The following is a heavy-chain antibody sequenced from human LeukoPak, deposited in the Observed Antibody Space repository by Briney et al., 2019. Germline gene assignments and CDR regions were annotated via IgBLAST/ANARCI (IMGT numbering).Heavy chain of an antibody. J-gene: IGHJ6*03. V-gene: IGHV1-69*05. Sequence: SSVKVSCKASGGTFSSYAISWVRHAPGQGLEWMGRIIPIFGTANYAQKFQGRVTITTDESTSTAYMELSSLRSEDTAVYYCAREKNDAYYYYMDVWGKGTTVTVSS. CDR3: AREKNDAYYYYMDV. D-gene: IGHD1-1*01. CDR2: IIPIFGTA. CDR1: GGTFSSYA.